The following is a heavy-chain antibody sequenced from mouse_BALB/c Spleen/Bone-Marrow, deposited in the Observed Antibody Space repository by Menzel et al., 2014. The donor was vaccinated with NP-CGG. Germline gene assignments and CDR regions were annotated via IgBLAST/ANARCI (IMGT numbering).Heavy chain of an antibody. J-gene: IGHJ3*01. Sequence: EVQGVESGGGLVQPGGSLKLSCAASGFDFSRYWMGWVRQAPGKGLEWIGEINPDSSTISYTPSLKDKFIISRDNAKNTLYLQMSKVRSEDTALYYCSRLGYYGGFAYWGQGTLVTVSA. CDR2: INPDSSTI. D-gene: IGHD2-3*01. V-gene: IGHV4-1*02. CDR1: GFDFSRYW. CDR3: SRLGYYGGFAY.